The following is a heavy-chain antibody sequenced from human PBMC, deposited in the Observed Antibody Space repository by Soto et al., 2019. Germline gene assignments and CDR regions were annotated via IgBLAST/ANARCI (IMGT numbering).Heavy chain of an antibody. D-gene: IGHD3-10*01. CDR2: IYYSGST. V-gene: IGHV4-31*03. CDR1: GGSISSGGYY. J-gene: IGHJ5*02. CDR3: ARAKYYYGSGSYYRFDP. Sequence: KPSETLSLTCTVSGGSISSGGYYWSWIRQHPGKGLEWIGYIYYSGSTYYNPSLKSRVTISVDTSKNQSSLKLSSVTAADTAVYYCARAKYYYGSGSYYRFDPWGQGTLVTVSS.